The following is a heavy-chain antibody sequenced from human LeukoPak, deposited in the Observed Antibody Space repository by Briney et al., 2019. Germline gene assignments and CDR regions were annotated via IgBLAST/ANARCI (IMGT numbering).Heavy chain of an antibody. Sequence: GGSLRLSCAASGFIFSSYAMHWVRQAPGKGLEYVSGISTDGGSTFYAESVQGRFTISRDNSKNTVYLQLGSLRADDMAVYYCARDSGSGYRQFDCWGQGPLVTVSS. V-gene: IGHV3-64*02. CDR1: GFIFSSYA. CDR3: ARDSGSGYRQFDC. D-gene: IGHD3-3*01. J-gene: IGHJ4*02. CDR2: ISTDGGST.